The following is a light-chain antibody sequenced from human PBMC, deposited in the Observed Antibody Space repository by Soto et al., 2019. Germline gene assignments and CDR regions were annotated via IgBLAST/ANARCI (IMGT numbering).Light chain of an antibody. CDR3: QQRSNWPEFP. CDR1: ESISRW. V-gene: IGKV1-5*03. Sequence: DIQMSQSPSTLSASVGDRVTITCRASESISRWLAWYQQKPGNAPKLLIYKASSLESGVPSRFSGSGSGTEFTLTISSLEPEDFAVYYCQQRSNWPEFPFGPGTKVDN. CDR2: KAS. J-gene: IGKJ3*01.